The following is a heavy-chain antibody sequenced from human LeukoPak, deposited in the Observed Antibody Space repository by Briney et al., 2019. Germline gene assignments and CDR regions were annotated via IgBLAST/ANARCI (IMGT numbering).Heavy chain of an antibody. J-gene: IGHJ4*02. CDR3: ARPNTDAAGCYFDY. CDR2: ISTYGGSP. Sequence: ASVKESCKASGYTFTSYGVSWVRQAPGQGLEWMGWISTYGGSPSYAQNLQGRVTVTTDTSTTTVYMELRSLRSDDTAVYYCARPNTDAAGCYFDYWGQGTLVTVST. V-gene: IGHV1-18*01. CDR1: GYTFTSYG. D-gene: IGHD6-13*01.